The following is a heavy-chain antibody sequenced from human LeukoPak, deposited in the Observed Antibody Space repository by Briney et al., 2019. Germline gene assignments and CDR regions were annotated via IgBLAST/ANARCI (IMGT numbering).Heavy chain of an antibody. D-gene: IGHD5-12*01. CDR2: ISSSGSTM. J-gene: IGHJ4*02. V-gene: IGHV3-11*04. CDR1: GFTFSDYY. CDR3: ARDAVATMDFDY. Sequence: GGSLRLSCAASGFTFSDYYMSWIRQAPGKGLEWVSYISSSGSTMYYADSVKGRFTISRDNAKNSLYLQMNSLRAEDTAVYYCARDAVATMDFDYWGQGTLVTVSS.